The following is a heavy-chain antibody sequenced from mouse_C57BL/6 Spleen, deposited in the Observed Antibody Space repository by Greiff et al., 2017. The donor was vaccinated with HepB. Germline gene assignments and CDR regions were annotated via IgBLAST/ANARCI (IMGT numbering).Heavy chain of an antibody. D-gene: IGHD4-1*01. Sequence: EVQLQESGGDLVKPGGSLKLSCAASGFTFSSYGMSWVRQTPDKRLEWVATISSGGSYTYYPDSVKGRFTISRDNAKNTLYLQMSSLKSEDTAMYYCARQTGTGAMDYWGQGTSVTVSS. CDR3: ARQTGTGAMDY. CDR2: ISSGGSYT. V-gene: IGHV5-6*01. J-gene: IGHJ4*01. CDR1: GFTFSSYG.